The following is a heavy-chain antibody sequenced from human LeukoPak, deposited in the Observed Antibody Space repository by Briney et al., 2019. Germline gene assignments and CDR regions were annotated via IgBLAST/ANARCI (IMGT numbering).Heavy chain of an antibody. Sequence: SETLSLTCTVSGGSISSHYWSWIRQPPGKGLEWIGYIYYSGSTNYNPSLKSRVTISVDTSKNQFSLKLSSVTAADTAVYYCAREALGYCSSTSCYNHWFDPWGQGTLVTVSS. CDR1: GGSISSHY. V-gene: IGHV4-59*11. CDR2: IYYSGST. D-gene: IGHD2-2*02. CDR3: AREALGYCSSTSCYNHWFDP. J-gene: IGHJ5*02.